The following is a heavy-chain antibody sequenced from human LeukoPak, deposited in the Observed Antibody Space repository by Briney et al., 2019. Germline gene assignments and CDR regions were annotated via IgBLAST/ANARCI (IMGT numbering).Heavy chain of an antibody. CDR2: IWYDGSNK. Sequence: GGSLRLSCAASGFTFSSDGMHWVRQAPGKGLEWVAVIWYDGSNKYYADSVKGRFTISRDNSKNTLYLQMNSLRAEDTAVYYCAKSVYAQSNYYYYRDVWGKGTTVTVSS. V-gene: IGHV3-33*06. CDR3: AKSVYAQSNYYYYRDV. CDR1: GFTFSSDG. J-gene: IGHJ6*03. D-gene: IGHD2-8*01.